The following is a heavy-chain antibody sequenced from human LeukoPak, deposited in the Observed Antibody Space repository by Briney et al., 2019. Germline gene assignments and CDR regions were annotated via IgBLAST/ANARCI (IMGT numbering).Heavy chain of an antibody. CDR2: IGWNSGSI. CDR3: AKDGRWLQLEYYFDY. CDR1: GFTFDDYA. Sequence: AGGSLRLSCAASGFTFDDYAMHWVRQAPGKGLEWVSTIGWNSGSIGYADSVKGRFTISRDNAKNPLYLQMNSLRAEDTAFYYCAKDGRWLQLEYYFDYWGQGTLVTVSS. V-gene: IGHV3-9*01. D-gene: IGHD5-24*01. J-gene: IGHJ4*02.